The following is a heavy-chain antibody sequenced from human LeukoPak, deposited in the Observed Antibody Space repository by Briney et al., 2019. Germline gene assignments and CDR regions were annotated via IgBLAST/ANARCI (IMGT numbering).Heavy chain of an antibody. CDR3: VTHSNGYYFDY. V-gene: IGHV4-34*01. J-gene: IGHJ4*02. CDR2: INHSVSI. D-gene: IGHD6-19*01. CDR1: GAFFSDSY. Sequence: SEALSLTCAVYGAFFSDSYWSWIRQPPGKGLEWIGEINHSVSINYSPSLKSRVIISVDTSKNQFSLKLSSVTAADTAVYYCVTHSNGYYFDYWGQGTLVTVSS.